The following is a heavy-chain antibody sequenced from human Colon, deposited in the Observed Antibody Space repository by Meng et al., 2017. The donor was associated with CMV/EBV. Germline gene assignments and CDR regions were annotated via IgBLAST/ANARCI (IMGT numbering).Heavy chain of an antibody. J-gene: IGHJ4*02. D-gene: IGHD4-23*01. CDR3: AKDMTTVGATYFDY. V-gene: IGHV3-43*01. CDR2: ISWDGGST. Sequence: GGSLRLSCAASGFTFDDYTMHWVRQAPGKGLEWVSLISWDGGSTYYADSVKGRFTISRDNSKNSLYLQMNSLRTEVTALYYCAKDMTTVGATYFDYWGQGTLVTVSS. CDR1: GFTFDDYT.